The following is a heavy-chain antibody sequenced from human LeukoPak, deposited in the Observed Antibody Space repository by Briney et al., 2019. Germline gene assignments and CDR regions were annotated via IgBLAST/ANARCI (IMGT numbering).Heavy chain of an antibody. D-gene: IGHD5-18*01. V-gene: IGHV3-66*01. CDR3: ARDVAHSYGKAWGN. Sequence: PGGSLRLSCAASGFTVSPNYMSCVRQAPGKGLEWVSVIHSGDRTYYADSVKGRFTISRDISKNTLYLQMNSLRAEDTAVYYCARDVAHSYGKAWGNWGQGTLVTVSS. CDR1: GFTVSPNY. CDR2: IHSGDRT. J-gene: IGHJ4*02.